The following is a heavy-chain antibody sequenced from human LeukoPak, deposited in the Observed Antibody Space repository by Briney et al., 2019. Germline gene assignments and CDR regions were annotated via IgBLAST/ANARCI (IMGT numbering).Heavy chain of an antibody. CDR1: GGSISSYY. J-gene: IGHJ4*02. CDR3: ARHGGQYCGGDCYSFDY. CDR2: IYYSGST. V-gene: IGHV4-59*08. D-gene: IGHD2-21*02. Sequence: PSETQSLTCTVSGGSISSYYWSWIRQPPGKGLEWIGYIYYSGSTNYNPSLKSRVTISVDTSKNQFSLKLSSVTAADTAVYYCARHGGQYCGGDCYSFDYWGQGTLVTVSS.